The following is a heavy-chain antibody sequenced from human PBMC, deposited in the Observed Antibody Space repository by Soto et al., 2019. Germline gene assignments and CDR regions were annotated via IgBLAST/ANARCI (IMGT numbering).Heavy chain of an antibody. Sequence: ASVKVSCKASGYTFTSYYMHWVRQAPGQGLEWMGIINPSGGSTSYAQKFQGRVTMTRDTSTSTVYMELSSLRSEDTAVYYCARDVRIVVVPAAYINWFDPWGQGPLVTVSS. V-gene: IGHV1-46*01. CDR1: GYTFTSYY. CDR2: INPSGGST. J-gene: IGHJ5*02. CDR3: ARDVRIVVVPAAYINWFDP. D-gene: IGHD2-2*01.